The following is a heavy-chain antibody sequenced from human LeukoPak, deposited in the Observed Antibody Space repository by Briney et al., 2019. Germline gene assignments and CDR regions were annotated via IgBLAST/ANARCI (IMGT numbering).Heavy chain of an antibody. D-gene: IGHD4-17*01. Sequence: PGGSLRLSCAASGFTFSSYWMHWVRQAPGKGLVWVSRINSDGSGTSYADSVKGRFTISRDNAKNTLYLQMNSLGAEDTAVYYCARDLYGDYDLDYWGQGTLVTVSS. V-gene: IGHV3-74*01. CDR1: GFTFSSYW. CDR3: ARDLYGDYDLDY. J-gene: IGHJ4*02. CDR2: INSDGSGT.